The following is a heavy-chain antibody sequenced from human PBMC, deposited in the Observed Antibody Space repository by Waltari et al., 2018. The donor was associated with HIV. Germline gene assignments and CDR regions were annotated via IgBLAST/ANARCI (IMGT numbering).Heavy chain of an antibody. CDR2: INHSGST. CDR3: ARATIFGVVIQSLDAFDI. CDR1: GGSFSGYY. J-gene: IGHJ3*02. V-gene: IGHV4-34*01. Sequence: VQLQQWGAGLLKPSEPLSLTCAVYGGSFSGYYWSWVRQPPGQGLEWIGEINHSGSTNYNPSLKSRVTISVDTSKNQFSLKLSSVTAADTAVYYCARATIFGVVIQSLDAFDIWGQGTMVTVSS. D-gene: IGHD3-3*01.